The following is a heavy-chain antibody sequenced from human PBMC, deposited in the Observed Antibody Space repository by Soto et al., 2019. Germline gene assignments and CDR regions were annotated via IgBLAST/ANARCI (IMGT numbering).Heavy chain of an antibody. D-gene: IGHD2-2*03. J-gene: IGHJ6*02. V-gene: IGHV4-39*01. CDR3: ARLNGYCISTNCHGYYGMDV. CDR1: GGSISRSSYY. CDR2: IYSSENT. Sequence: SETLSLTCTVSGGSISRSSYYWGWIRQPPGKGLEWIGSIYSSENTYYNPSLLSRVTISVDTSKNEFSLRLSSVTAADTAVYYCARLNGYCISTNCHGYYGMDVWGQGTTVTVSS.